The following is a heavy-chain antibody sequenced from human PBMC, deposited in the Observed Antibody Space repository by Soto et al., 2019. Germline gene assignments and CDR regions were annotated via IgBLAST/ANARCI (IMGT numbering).Heavy chain of an antibody. Sequence: GESLKISCKGSGYSFTSYWIGWVRQMPGKGLEWMGIIYPGDSDTRYSPSFQGQVTISADKSISTAYLQWSSLKASDTAMYYCARGYYDILTGYSKVYYYYYMDVWGKGTTVTVSS. D-gene: IGHD3-9*01. CDR2: IYPGDSDT. CDR3: ARGYYDILTGYSKVYYYYYMDV. CDR1: GYSFTSYW. J-gene: IGHJ6*03. V-gene: IGHV5-51*01.